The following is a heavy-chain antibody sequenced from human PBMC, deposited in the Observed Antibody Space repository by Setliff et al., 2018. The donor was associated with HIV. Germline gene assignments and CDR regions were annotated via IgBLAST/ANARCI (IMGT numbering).Heavy chain of an antibody. Sequence: NPSETLSLTCTVSDFSISNVHYWGWIRQSPGKGLEWIGSISHGGTMYYRPSLKSRISISIDTSKKQFSLTLNSVTAADTAIYYCAREQYHFVVDYYYYYGMDVWGQGNTVTVSS. D-gene: IGHD2-15*01. CDR1: DFSISNVHY. CDR3: AREQYHFVVDYYYYYGMDV. V-gene: IGHV4-38-2*02. CDR2: ISHGGTM. J-gene: IGHJ6*02.